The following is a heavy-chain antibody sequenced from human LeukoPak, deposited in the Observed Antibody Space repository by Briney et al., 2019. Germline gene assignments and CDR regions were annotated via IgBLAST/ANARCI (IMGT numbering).Heavy chain of an antibody. D-gene: IGHD3-22*01. CDR1: GFNFSSYG. CDR3: ARDKPPPYYYDSSGIFDY. V-gene: IGHV3-33*01. Sequence: GGSLRLSCAASGFNFSSYGMHWVRQAPGKGLEWVEVIWYDGSNKYYADSVKGRFTISRDNSKNTLYLQMNSLRAEDTAVYYCARDKPPPYYYDSSGIFDYWGQGTLVTVSS. J-gene: IGHJ4*02. CDR2: IWYDGSNK.